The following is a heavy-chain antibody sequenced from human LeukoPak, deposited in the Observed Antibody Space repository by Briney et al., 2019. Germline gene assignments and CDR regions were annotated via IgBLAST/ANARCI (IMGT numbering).Heavy chain of an antibody. J-gene: IGHJ4*02. V-gene: IGHV3-23*01. CDR2: ISGSGSTT. Sequence: GGSLRLSCAASGFTFSSYAMSWVRQAPGRGLEWVSGISGSGSTTLYADSVKGRFAISRDNSKSTLFLHMSSLRVEDTAIYYCAKRDILDSSTYSPLFDCWGQGTLVTVSS. D-gene: IGHD2/OR15-2a*01. CDR3: AKRDILDSSTYSPLFDC. CDR1: GFTFSSYA.